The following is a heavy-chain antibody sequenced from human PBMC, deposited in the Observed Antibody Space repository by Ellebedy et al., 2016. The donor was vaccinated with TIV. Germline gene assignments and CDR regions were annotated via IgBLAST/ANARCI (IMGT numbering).Heavy chain of an antibody. CDR2: IDPSDSYT. J-gene: IGHJ6*02. V-gene: IGHV5-10-1*01. CDR1: GYSFTSYW. CDR3: ATHRGYCSSTSCYDGPPIRYYYYGMDV. Sequence: GESLKISXKGSGYSFTSYWISWVRQMPGKGLEWMGRIDPSDSYTNYSPSFQGHVTISADKSISTAYLQWSSLKASDTAMYYCATHRGYCSSTSCYDGPPIRYYYYGMDVWGQGTTVTVSS. D-gene: IGHD2-2*01.